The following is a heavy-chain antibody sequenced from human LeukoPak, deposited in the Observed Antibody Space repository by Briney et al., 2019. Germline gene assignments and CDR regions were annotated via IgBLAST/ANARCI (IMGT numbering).Heavy chain of an antibody. D-gene: IGHD3-10*01. Sequence: GESLKISCKGSGYSFTSYWIGWVRQMPGKGLEWMGIIYPGDSDTRYSPSFQGQVTISADKSISTAYLQWSSLKASDTAMYYCARHVPSGSGSYYKYYYYYYMDVWGKGTTVTVSS. J-gene: IGHJ6*03. CDR1: GYSFTSYW. CDR3: ARHVPSGSGSYYKYYYYYYMDV. CDR2: IYPGDSDT. V-gene: IGHV5-51*01.